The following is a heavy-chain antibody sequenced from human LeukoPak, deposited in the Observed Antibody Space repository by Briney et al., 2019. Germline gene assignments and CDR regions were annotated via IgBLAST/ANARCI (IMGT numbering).Heavy chain of an antibody. J-gene: IGHJ4*02. CDR3: AVANVDYDFWSGSGYFDY. CDR1: GFTFSDYY. Sequence: SGFTFSDYYMSWIRQPPGKGLEWIGYIYYSGSTNYNPSLKSRVTISVDTSKNQFSLKLSSVTAADTAVYYCAVANVDYDFWSGSGYFDYWGQGTLVTVSS. D-gene: IGHD3-3*01. CDR2: IYYSGST. V-gene: IGHV4-59*01.